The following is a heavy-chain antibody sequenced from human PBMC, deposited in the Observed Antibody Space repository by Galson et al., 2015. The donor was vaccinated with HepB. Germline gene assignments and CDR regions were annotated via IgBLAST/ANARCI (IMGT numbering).Heavy chain of an antibody. CDR1: GFTFSNYW. CDR2: IKQDGSEK. V-gene: IGHV3-7*03. D-gene: IGHD6-19*01. J-gene: IGHJ4*02. Sequence: SLRLSCAASGFTFSNYWMSWVRQAPGRGLEWVANIKQDGSEKYYVDSVKGRFTISRDNAKKSLYLQMNILRPDDTAVYYCAREASSGWYVSFWGQGILVTVSS. CDR3: AREASSGWYVSF.